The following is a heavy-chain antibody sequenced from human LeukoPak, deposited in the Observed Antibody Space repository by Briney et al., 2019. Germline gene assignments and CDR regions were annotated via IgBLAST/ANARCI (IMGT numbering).Heavy chain of an antibody. CDR2: IYYSGST. J-gene: IGHJ3*02. Sequence: KPSETLSPTCTVSGGSISSSSYYWGWIRQPPGKGLEWIGSIYYSGSTYYNPSLKSRVTISVDTSKNQFSLKLSSVTAADTAVYYCARCLSRCNNGFDIWGQGTMVTVSS. CDR3: ARCLSRCNNGFDI. D-gene: IGHD2/OR15-2a*01. CDR1: GGSISSSSYY. V-gene: IGHV4-39*01.